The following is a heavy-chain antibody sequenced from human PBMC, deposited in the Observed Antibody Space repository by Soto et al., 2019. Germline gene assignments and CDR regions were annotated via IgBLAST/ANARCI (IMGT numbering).Heavy chain of an antibody. D-gene: IGHD2-21*01. J-gene: IGHJ4*02. V-gene: IGHV1-3*01. CDR3: ARDLAYGIPEY. Sequence: QVQLVQSGAEVKKPGASVKVSCKASGYTFTSYAMHWVRQAPGQRLEWMGWINAGNGNTKYSQNFQGRVTITRDTSGSTAYNELSSLRSEDTAVYFLARDLAYGIPEYWGQGTLVTGSS. CDR1: GYTFTSYA. CDR2: INAGNGNT.